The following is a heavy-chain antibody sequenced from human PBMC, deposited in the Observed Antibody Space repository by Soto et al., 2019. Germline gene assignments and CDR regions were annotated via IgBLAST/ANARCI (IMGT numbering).Heavy chain of an antibody. V-gene: IGHV4-4*02. Sequence: SETLSLTCAVSGGSISSDYWWTWVRQPPGKGLEWIAEMYHSGSTNYNPSLKSRVTISVDKSKNQISLKLSSVTAADTAVYYCARVLSSGWPRFDYWGQGTLVTVSS. CDR1: GGSISSDYW. CDR2: MYHSGST. CDR3: ARVLSSGWPRFDY. D-gene: IGHD6-19*01. J-gene: IGHJ4*02.